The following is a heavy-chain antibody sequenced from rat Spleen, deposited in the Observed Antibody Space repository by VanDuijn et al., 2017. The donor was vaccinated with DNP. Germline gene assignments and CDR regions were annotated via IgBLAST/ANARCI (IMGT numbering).Heavy chain of an antibody. V-gene: IGHV5-31*01. Sequence: EVQLVESGGDLVQPGRSLKLSCVASGFTFNNYWMTWIRQVPGKGLEWVASITSSGGTTYSPDSVKGRFTISRDNAKNTLYLQMNSLRSDDTATDYCARDPYPGPYYFDYWGQGVMVTVSS. CDR2: ITSSGGTT. J-gene: IGHJ2*01. CDR3: ARDPYPGPYYFDY. D-gene: IGHD1-4*01. CDR1: GFTFNNYW.